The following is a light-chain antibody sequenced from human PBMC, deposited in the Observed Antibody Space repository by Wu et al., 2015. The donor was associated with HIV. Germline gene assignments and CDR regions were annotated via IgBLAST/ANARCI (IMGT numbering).Light chain of an antibody. CDR2: GAS. J-gene: IGKJ1*01. Sequence: EIVLTQSPGTLSLSPGERATLSCRASQSVGNNFLAWYQQKPGQTPRLLIYGASSRATGIPDRFSGSGSGTDFTLTISRLEPEDFAVYYCQQYGSSPTFGQGTKVEIK. CDR1: QSVGNNF. CDR3: QQYGSSPT. V-gene: IGKV3-20*01.